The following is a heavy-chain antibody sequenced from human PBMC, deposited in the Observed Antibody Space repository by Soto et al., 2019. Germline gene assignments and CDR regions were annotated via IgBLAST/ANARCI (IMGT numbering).Heavy chain of an antibody. CDR1: GFTFSSYA. V-gene: IGHV3-30-3*01. D-gene: IGHD2-8*01. CDR2: ISYDGSNK. Sequence: PGGSLRLSCAASGFTFSSYAMHWVRQAPGKGLEWVAVISYDGSNKYYADSVKGRFTISRDNSKNTLYLQMNSLRAEDTAVYYCAKDQGEMVYALNDDYWGQGTLVTVSS. J-gene: IGHJ4*02. CDR3: AKDQGEMVYALNDDY.